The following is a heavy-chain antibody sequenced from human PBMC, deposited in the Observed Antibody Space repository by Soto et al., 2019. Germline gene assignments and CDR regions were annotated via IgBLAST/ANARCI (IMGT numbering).Heavy chain of an antibody. CDR3: ARTEVPAAIFPPDWFDP. CDR2: ISAYNGNT. V-gene: IGHV1-18*01. J-gene: IGHJ5*02. Sequence: QVQLVQSGAEVKKPGASVKVSCKASGYTFTSYGISWVRQAPGQGLEWMGWISAYNGNTNYAQKLQGRVTMTTDTSTSTAYMELRSLRSDDTAMYYCARTEVPAAIFPPDWFDPWGQGTLVTVSS. D-gene: IGHD2-2*01. CDR1: GYTFTSYG.